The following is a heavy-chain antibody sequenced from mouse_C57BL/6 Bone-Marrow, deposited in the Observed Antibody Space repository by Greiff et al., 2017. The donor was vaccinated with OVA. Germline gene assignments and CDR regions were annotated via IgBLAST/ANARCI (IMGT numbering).Heavy chain of an antibody. D-gene: IGHD1-1*01. Sequence: VQLQQSGPELVKPGASVKISCKASGYTFTDYYMNWVKQSHGKSLEWIGDINPNNGGTSYNQKFKGKATLTVDKSSSTAYMELRSLTSEDSAVYYCAREGSSLPGFAYWGQGTLVTVSA. J-gene: IGHJ3*01. CDR2: INPNNGGT. CDR1: GYTFTDYY. CDR3: AREGSSLPGFAY. V-gene: IGHV1-26*01.